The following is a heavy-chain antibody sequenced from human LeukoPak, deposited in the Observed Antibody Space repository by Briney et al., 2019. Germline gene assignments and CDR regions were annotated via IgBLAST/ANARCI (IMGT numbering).Heavy chain of an antibody. V-gene: IGHV3-33*01. CDR1: GFTFSNYG. CDR2: IWFDGIRR. J-gene: IGHJ3*02. Sequence: GRSLRLSCAASGFTFSNYGMHWVRQVPGKGLEWVAAIWFDGIRRYYADSVKGRLTISRDNSKNTLYLQMNSLRAEDTAVYYCARDLEDSSPFGAFDMWGQGTMVTVSS. D-gene: IGHD3-22*01. CDR3: ARDLEDSSPFGAFDM.